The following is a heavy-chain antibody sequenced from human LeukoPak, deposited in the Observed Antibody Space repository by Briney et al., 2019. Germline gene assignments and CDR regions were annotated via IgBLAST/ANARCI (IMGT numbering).Heavy chain of an antibody. CDR2: IYPDDSDT. V-gene: IGHV5-51*01. J-gene: IGHJ5*02. CDR1: EYSFPNYC. Sequence: GESLKISCKHSEYSFPNYCIGWVRQMPGKGLEWMGIIYPDDSDTRYSPSFQGQVTISADKSISTAYLQWSSLKASDTAMYYCARLSSQWLVQSTFDPWGQGTLVTVSS. CDR3: ARLSSQWLVQSTFDP. D-gene: IGHD6-19*01.